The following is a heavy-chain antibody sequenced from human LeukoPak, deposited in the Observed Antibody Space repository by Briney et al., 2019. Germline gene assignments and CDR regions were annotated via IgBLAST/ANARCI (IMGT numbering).Heavy chain of an antibody. D-gene: IGHD1-20*01. CDR3: ARVRYLDEGHPLDY. Sequence: ASVKVSCKASGYTFTSYGISWVRQAPGQGLEWMGWINPSSGDSDSAQRLQGRVTMTRDTSINTAYMELRRLRSDDTAMYFCARVRYLDEGHPLDYWGQGTLVTVSS. V-gene: IGHV1-2*02. CDR2: INPSSGDS. CDR1: GYTFTSYG. J-gene: IGHJ4*02.